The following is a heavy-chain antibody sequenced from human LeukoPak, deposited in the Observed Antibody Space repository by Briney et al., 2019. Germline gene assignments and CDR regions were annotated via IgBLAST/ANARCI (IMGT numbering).Heavy chain of an antibody. J-gene: IGHJ4*02. CDR1: GFTVSVNY. Sequence: LSGGSLRLSCAASGFTVSVNYMSWVRQAPGKGLEWVSVLYSSGGTNYADSVKGRFTISRDNSENTLDLQMNSLRAEDTAVYYCAAKGNGYSGSYVFAHWGQGTLVTVSS. CDR3: AAKGNGYSGSYVFAH. D-gene: IGHD1-26*01. CDR2: LYSSGGT. V-gene: IGHV3-66*01.